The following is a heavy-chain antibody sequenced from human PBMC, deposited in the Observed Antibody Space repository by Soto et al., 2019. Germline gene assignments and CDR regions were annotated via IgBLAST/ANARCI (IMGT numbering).Heavy chain of an antibody. CDR3: AKLGTMGVFDN. V-gene: IGHV3-23*01. J-gene: IGHJ4*02. CDR2: ITVRGDYT. Sequence: EVQLLESGGGLVQPGGSLRLSCAASGFTFSSYAMSWVRQAPGKGLEWLAGITVRGDYTYYADSVKGRFTLSRDNSRNRLDLQMNSLKVEDTALYYCAKLGTMGVFDNWGQGTLLTVSS. D-gene: IGHD1-26*01. CDR1: GFTFSSYA.